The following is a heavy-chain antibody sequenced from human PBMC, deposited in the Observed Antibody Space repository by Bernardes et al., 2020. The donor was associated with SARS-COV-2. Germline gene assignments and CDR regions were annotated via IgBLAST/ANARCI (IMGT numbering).Heavy chain of an antibody. CDR3: ARISAVAARDC. CDR2: IKEDGSEK. CDR1: GFTFSRYW. J-gene: IGHJ4*02. V-gene: IGHV3-7*03. Sequence: GGSLRLSCAASGFTFSRYWMSWVRQAPGKGLEWVANIKEDGSEKYYVDSVKGRFTISRDNAKNSLYLQMNSLRVEDTAVYFCARISAVAARDCWGQGTLVTVSS. D-gene: IGHD6-6*01.